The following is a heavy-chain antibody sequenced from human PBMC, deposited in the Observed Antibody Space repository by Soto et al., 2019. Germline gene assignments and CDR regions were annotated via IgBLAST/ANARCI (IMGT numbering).Heavy chain of an antibody. CDR3: AKDRASSGSYGMDV. V-gene: IGHV3-23*01. Sequence: PGGSLRLSCAASGFTFSSYTMNWVRQAPGKGLEWVSAISGSGGSTYYADSAKGRFTISRDNSKNTLFLQMNSLTAEDTAVYYCAKDRASSGSYGMDVWGQGTTVTVSS. CDR1: GFTFSSYT. J-gene: IGHJ6*02. CDR2: ISGSGGST. D-gene: IGHD3-22*01.